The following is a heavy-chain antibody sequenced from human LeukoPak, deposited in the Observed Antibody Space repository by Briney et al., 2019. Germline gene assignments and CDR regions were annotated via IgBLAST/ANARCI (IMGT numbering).Heavy chain of an antibody. CDR1: GFTFSSYS. CDR3: ARDGGYGDYPYYFDY. Sequence: GGSLRLSCAASGFTFSSYSMNWVRQAPGKGLEWVSYISSSSSTIYYADSVKGRFTISRDNAKNSLYLQMNSLRAEDTAVYYCARDGGYGDYPYYFDYWGQGTLVTVSS. V-gene: IGHV3-48*01. J-gene: IGHJ4*02. CDR2: ISSSSSTI. D-gene: IGHD4-17*01.